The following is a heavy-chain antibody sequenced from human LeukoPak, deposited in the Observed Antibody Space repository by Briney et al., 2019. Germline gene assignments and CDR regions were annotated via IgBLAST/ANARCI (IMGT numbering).Heavy chain of an antibody. Sequence: PSETLSLTCTVSGGSISSSSYYWGWIRQHPGKGLEWLGFIYFIGNTYYNPSLKSRVTISLDTSKNFFSLGLSSVTAADTAVYYCASSRRANAFGIWGQGTMVTVSS. CDR2: IYFIGNT. V-gene: IGHV4-31*03. J-gene: IGHJ3*02. CDR1: GGSISSSSYY. CDR3: ASSRRANAFGI.